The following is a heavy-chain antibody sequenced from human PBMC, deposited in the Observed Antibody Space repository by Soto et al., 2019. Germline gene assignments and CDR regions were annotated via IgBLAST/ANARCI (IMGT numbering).Heavy chain of an antibody. J-gene: IGHJ6*02. Sequence: SETLSLTCTVSGGSISSYFWSWIRQPAGKGLEWIGRIFSSGTANYNPSLKSRVTVSVDTSKNQFSLKVRSVTAADTAVYYCARGEKDSKYNYAMDVWGQGTTVTVSS. D-gene: IGHD5-18*01. CDR2: IFSSGTA. CDR1: GGSISSYF. CDR3: ARGEKDSKYNYAMDV. V-gene: IGHV4-4*07.